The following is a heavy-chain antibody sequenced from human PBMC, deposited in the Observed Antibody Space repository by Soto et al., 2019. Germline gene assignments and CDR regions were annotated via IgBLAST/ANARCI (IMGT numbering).Heavy chain of an antibody. CDR1: GFTFSSYS. J-gene: IGHJ4*02. CDR2: ISGSGGST. Sequence: PGGSLRLSCAASGFTFSSYSMNWVRQAPGKGLEWVSAISGSGGSTYYADSVKGRFTISRDNSKNTLYLQMNSLRAEDTAVYYCAKTDRVVAATYRFDYWGQGTLVTVSS. CDR3: AKTDRVVAATYRFDY. V-gene: IGHV3-23*01. D-gene: IGHD2-15*01.